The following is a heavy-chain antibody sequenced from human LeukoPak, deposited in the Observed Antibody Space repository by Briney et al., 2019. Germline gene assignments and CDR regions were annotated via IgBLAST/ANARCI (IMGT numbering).Heavy chain of an antibody. J-gene: IGHJ5*02. V-gene: IGHV4-39*01. CDR2: IYYSGST. Sequence: SETLSLTCTVSGGSISSSGNYWGWIRQPPGKGLEWIGSIYYSGSTYYNPSLKSRVTISADTTENQFSLKLSSVTAADTAVYYCARRVYCSSTSCYGWFDPWGQGTLVTVSS. D-gene: IGHD2-2*01. CDR3: ARRVYCSSTSCYGWFDP. CDR1: GGSISSSGNY.